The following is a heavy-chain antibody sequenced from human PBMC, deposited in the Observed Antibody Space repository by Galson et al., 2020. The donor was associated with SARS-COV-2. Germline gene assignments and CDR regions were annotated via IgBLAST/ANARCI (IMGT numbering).Heavy chain of an antibody. CDR2: IWYDGSNK. J-gene: IGHJ5*02. D-gene: IGHD2-15*01. CDR1: GFTFSSYG. V-gene: IGHV3-33*01. CDR3: ARDLVGLYNWVDP. Sequence: GGSLRLSCAASGFTFSSYGMHWVRQAPGKGLEWVAVIWYDGSNKYYADSVKGRFTISRDNSKNTLYLQMNSLRAEDTAVYYCARDLVGLYNWVDPWGQGTLVTVSS.